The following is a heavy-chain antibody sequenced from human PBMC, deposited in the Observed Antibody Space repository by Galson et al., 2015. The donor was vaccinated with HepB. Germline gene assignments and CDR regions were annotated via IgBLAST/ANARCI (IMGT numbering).Heavy chain of an antibody. CDR3: ASPLKSGDYYGSGSPERDGMDV. CDR2: IYSGGST. D-gene: IGHD3-10*01. V-gene: IGHV3-66*02. CDR1: GFTVSSNY. J-gene: IGHJ6*02. Sequence: SLRLSCAASGFTVSSNYMSWVRQAPGKGLEWVSVIYSGGSTYYADSVKGRFTISRDNSKNTLYLQMNSLRAEDTAVYYCASPLKSGDYYGSGSPERDGMDVWGQGTTVTVSS.